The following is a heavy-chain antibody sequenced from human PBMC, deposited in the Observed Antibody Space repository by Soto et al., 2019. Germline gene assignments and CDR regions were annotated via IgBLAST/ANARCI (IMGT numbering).Heavy chain of an antibody. V-gene: IGHV1-3*01. Sequence: GASVKVSCKASGYTFTSYAMHWVRQAPGQRLEWMGWINAGNGNTKYSQKFQGRVTITRDTSASTAYMELSSLRSEDTAVYYCARVKQTIAVAGNYYFDYWGQGTLVTVSS. D-gene: IGHD6-19*01. CDR1: GYTFTSYA. CDR2: INAGNGNT. CDR3: ARVKQTIAVAGNYYFDY. J-gene: IGHJ4*02.